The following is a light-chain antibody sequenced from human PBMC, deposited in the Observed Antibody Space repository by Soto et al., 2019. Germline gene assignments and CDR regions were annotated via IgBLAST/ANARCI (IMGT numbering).Light chain of an antibody. J-gene: IGKJ3*01. CDR3: QKYNSAPMT. V-gene: IGKV1-27*01. CDR1: QGISNY. Sequence: DIQMTQSPSSLSASVGDRVTITCLASQGISNYLAWYQQKPGKVPKLLIYAASTLQSGVPSRFSGSGSGTDFTLTSSSLQPEDVATYYCQKYNSAPMTFGPGTKVDIK. CDR2: AAS.